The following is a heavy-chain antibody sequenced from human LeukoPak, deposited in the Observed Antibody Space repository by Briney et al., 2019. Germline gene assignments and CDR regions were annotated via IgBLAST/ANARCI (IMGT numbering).Heavy chain of an antibody. CDR2: ISSSSSSI. Sequence: GGSLRLSCAVSGFTLSSYYMNWVRQAPGKGLEWVSYISSSSSSIYYAESVKGRFTISRDNAKNSVYLQMNSLRDEDTAVYYCARLGEIGYFDYWGQGTLVTVSS. CDR1: GFTLSSYY. CDR3: ARLGEIGYFDY. J-gene: IGHJ4*02. D-gene: IGHD3-10*01. V-gene: IGHV3-48*02.